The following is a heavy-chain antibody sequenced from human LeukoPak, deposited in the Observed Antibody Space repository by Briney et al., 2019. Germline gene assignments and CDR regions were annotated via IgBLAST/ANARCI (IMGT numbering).Heavy chain of an antibody. J-gene: IGHJ5*02. CDR1: GYTFTGYY. V-gene: IGHV1-2*02. CDR2: INPNSGGT. CDR3: ARVRLPLVWFDP. Sequence: ASVKVSCKASGYTFTGYYMHWVRQPPGQGLEWMGWINPNSGGTNYAQKFQGRVTMTRDTSISTAYMELSRLRSDDTAVYYCARVRLPLVWFDPWGQGTLVTVSS. D-gene: IGHD4-17*01.